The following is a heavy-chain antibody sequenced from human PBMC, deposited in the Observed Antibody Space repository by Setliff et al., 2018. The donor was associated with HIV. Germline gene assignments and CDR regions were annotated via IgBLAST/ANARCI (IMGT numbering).Heavy chain of an antibody. D-gene: IGHD7-27*01. V-gene: IGHV1-2*02. Sequence: ASVKVSCKASGYTFTDYFIHWVRQAPGQGLEWMGWIGPNHGDTRLTETFRGRITMTRDTSLNTAYVELSGLRSDDTAVYFCARQLSNSLDFWGQGTLVTVSS. CDR2: IGPNHGDT. CDR1: GYTFTDYF. J-gene: IGHJ4*02. CDR3: ARQLSNSLDF.